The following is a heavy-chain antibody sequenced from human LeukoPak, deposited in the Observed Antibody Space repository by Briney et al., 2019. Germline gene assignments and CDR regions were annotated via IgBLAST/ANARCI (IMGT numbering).Heavy chain of an antibody. D-gene: IGHD6-19*01. V-gene: IGHV3-23*01. CDR1: GLHFSGAA. CDR2: ISHDGMNA. CDR3: AKDGAQYSSGPECDP. Sequence: PGGSLRLSCAASGLHFSGAAMSWVRQAPGKGLEWVSAISHDGMNAYYADSVKGRFTISRDNSKKTVSLEMSSLTAADTGVYYCAKDGAQYSSGPECDPRGQGPLVTVSP. J-gene: IGHJ5*02.